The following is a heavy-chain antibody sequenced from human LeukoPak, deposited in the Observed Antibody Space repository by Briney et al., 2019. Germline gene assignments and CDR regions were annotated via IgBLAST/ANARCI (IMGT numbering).Heavy chain of an antibody. V-gene: IGHV4-38-2*01. CDR1: GYSISSGYY. J-gene: IGHJ6*03. CDR3: ARLRDYYYMDV. Sequence: SETLSLTCAVSGYSISSGYYWGWIRQPPGKGLEWIGSIYHSGSTYYNPSLKSRVTISVDTSKNQFSLKLSSVTAADTAVYYCARLRDYYYMDVRGKGTTVTVSS. CDR2: IYHSGST.